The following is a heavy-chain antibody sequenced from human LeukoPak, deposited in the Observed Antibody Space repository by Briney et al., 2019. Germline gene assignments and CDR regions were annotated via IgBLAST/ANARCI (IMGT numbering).Heavy chain of an antibody. Sequence: GASVKVPCKASGDTFSIYTISCVPHAPGQGLEWMGRIIPILGIANYTQNLQGRVTNTADKSTSTAYMELRSLRSEDTAVYYCARTLRAYDSEDWGQGTLVTVSS. J-gene: IGHJ4*02. D-gene: IGHD3-22*01. CDR1: GDTFSIYT. CDR2: IIPILGIA. V-gene: IGHV1-69*02. CDR3: ARTLRAYDSED.